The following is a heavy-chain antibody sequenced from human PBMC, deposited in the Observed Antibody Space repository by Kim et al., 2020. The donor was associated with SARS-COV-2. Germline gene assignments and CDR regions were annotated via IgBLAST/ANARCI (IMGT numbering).Heavy chain of an antibody. CDR3: ARARIAAAGTIDY. J-gene: IGHJ4*02. Sequence: ASVKVSCKASGYTFTGYYMHWVRQAPGQGLEWMGWINPNSGGANYARNFQGRVTMTRDTSISTAYMELSRLRSDDTAVYYCARARIAAAGTIDYWGQGTLVTVSS. CDR1: GYTFTGYY. D-gene: IGHD6-13*01. V-gene: IGHV1-2*02. CDR2: INPNSGGA.